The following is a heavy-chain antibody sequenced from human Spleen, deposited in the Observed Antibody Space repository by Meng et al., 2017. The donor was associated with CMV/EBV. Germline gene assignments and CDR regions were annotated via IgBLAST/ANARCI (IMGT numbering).Heavy chain of an antibody. V-gene: IGHV3-11*04. Sequence: CAASGFTFSDYYMSWIRQAPGKGLEWVSYSSSSGTTIYYADSVEGRFTISRDNAKSSLYLQMNSLRAEDTDVYYCARQKTPFDYWGQGTLVTVSS. CDR1: GFTFSDYY. CDR3: ARQKTPFDY. J-gene: IGHJ4*02. CDR2: SSSSGTTI.